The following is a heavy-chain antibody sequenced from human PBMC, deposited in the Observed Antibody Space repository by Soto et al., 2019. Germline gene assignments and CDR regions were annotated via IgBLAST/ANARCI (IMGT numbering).Heavy chain of an antibody. V-gene: IGHV1-8*01. Sequence: SVKVSCKASGYTFTSYDINWVRQATGQGLEWMGWMNPNSGNTGYAQKFQGRVTMTRNTSISTAYMELSSLRSEDTAVYYCASSAAXYSSSWYSYKYYYGMDVWGQGTTVTVSS. CDR3: ASSAAXYSSSWYSYKYYYGMDV. CDR2: MNPNSGNT. J-gene: IGHJ6*02. CDR1: GYTFTSYD. D-gene: IGHD6-13*01.